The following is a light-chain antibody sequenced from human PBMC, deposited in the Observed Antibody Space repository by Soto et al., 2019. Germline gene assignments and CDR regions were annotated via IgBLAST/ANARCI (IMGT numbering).Light chain of an antibody. J-gene: IGLJ1*01. CDR3: SSYTTTTLEV. Sequence: LTQPASVSGFPGQPITISCTGTKNDVGLYDYVSWYQQHPGEAPKLMIYGVTNRPSGVSNRFSGSKSGNTASLTISGLQAEEEADYFCSSYTTTTLEVFGTGTKVTVL. V-gene: IGLV2-14*01. CDR2: GVT. CDR1: KNDVGLYDY.